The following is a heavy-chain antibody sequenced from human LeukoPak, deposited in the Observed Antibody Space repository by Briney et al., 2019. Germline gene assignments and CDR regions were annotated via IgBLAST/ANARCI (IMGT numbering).Heavy chain of an antibody. D-gene: IGHD1-7*01. Sequence: ASVKVSCKASGYTFTGYYMHWVRQAPGQGLEWMGWINPNSGGTNYAQKFQGRVTMTRDTSISTAYMELSRLRSDDTAVYYCARARITGTRGYNWFDPWGQGTLVTVSS. CDR3: ARARITGTRGYNWFDP. CDR1: GYTFTGYY. CDR2: INPNSGGT. J-gene: IGHJ5*02. V-gene: IGHV1-2*02.